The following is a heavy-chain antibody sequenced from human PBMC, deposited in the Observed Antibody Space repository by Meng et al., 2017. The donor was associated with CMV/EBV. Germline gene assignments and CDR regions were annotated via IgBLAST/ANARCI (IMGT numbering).Heavy chain of an antibody. Sequence: GGSLRLSCAASGFTFSSYAMHWVRQAPGKGLEWVAVISYDGSNKYYADSVKGRFTISRDNSKNTLYLQMNSLGAEDTAVYYCARFDGGYIGYHYYYYGMDVWGQGTTVTVSS. V-gene: IGHV3-30*04. CDR1: GFTFSSYA. CDR3: ARFDGGYIGYHYYYYGMDV. J-gene: IGHJ6*02. D-gene: IGHD1-1*01. CDR2: ISYDGSNK.